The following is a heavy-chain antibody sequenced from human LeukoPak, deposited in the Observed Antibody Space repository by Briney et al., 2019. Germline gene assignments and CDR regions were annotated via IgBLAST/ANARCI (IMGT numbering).Heavy chain of an antibody. CDR1: GFTFSSYA. CDR3: ARVRGSSSFDY. CDR2: ISSSGSTI. V-gene: IGHV3-48*04. J-gene: IGHJ4*02. Sequence: GGSLRLSCAASGFTFSSYAMSWVRQAPGKGLEWVSYISSSGSTIYYADSVKGRFTISRDNAKNSLYPQMNSLRAEDTAVYYCARVRGSSSFDYWGQGTLVTVSS. D-gene: IGHD6-13*01.